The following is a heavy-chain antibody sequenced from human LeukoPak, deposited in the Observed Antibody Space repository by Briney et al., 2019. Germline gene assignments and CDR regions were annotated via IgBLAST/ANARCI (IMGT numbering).Heavy chain of an antibody. D-gene: IGHD2-21*02. Sequence: GGSLRLSCAASGFTFSSYAMSWVRQAPGKGLEWVSAISGSGDSTYYADSVKGRFTISRDNSKNTLYLQMSSLRAEDTAVFYCAKGRYCGGDCYVDFQHWGQGTLVTVSS. J-gene: IGHJ1*01. CDR2: ISGSGDST. CDR1: GFTFSSYA. V-gene: IGHV3-23*01. CDR3: AKGRYCGGDCYVDFQH.